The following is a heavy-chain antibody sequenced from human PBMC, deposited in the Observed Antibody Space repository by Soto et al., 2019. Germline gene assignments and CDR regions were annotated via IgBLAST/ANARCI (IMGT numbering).Heavy chain of an antibody. D-gene: IGHD6-19*01. V-gene: IGHV4-59*01. CDR3: ARSVAVPGAHIDY. CDR2: VYYTGST. Sequence: KTSETLSLTCSVSGGSISGSYWSWIRQSPGKGLERLGYVYYTGSTNYSPSLRSRVSISVDTSKNEFSLRLSSVTAADTAVYFCARSVAVPGAHIDYWGQGTQVTVS. J-gene: IGHJ4*02. CDR1: GGSISGSY.